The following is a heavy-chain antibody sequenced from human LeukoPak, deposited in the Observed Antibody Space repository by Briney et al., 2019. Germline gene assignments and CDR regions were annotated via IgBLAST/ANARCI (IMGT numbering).Heavy chain of an antibody. Sequence: GGSLKLSRAASVFTFSDCDIHWVRQASGQGLVWVGRIRNKANNYATEHSASVRGRFTLSRDESQNTAYLQMNSLQTEHTPVFCCTREAGLYDCLDPWGRGTLVTVSP. V-gene: IGHV3-73*01. CDR3: TREAGLYDCLDP. D-gene: IGHD3-3*01. CDR2: IRNKANNYAT. CDR1: VFTFSDCD. J-gene: IGHJ5*02.